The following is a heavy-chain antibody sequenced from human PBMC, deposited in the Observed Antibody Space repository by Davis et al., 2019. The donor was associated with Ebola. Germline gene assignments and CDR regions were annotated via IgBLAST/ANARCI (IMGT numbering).Heavy chain of an antibody. CDR2: ISSNSGSI. CDR3: AKDRYSSSFDAFDI. J-gene: IGHJ3*02. Sequence: GGSLRLSCAASGFTFDDYAMHWVRQAPGKGLEWVSGISSNSGSIGYADSVKGRFTISRDNAKNSLYLQMNSLRAEDTGLYYCAKDRYSSSFDAFDIWGQGTMVTVSS. CDR1: GFTFDDYA. D-gene: IGHD6-6*01. V-gene: IGHV3-9*01.